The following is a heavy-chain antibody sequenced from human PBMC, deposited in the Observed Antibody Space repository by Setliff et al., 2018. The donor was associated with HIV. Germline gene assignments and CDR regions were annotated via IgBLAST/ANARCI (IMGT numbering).Heavy chain of an antibody. J-gene: IGHJ6*03. CDR3: ARHPRHDNILTGYRYYYMDV. V-gene: IGHV4-39*01. Sequence: SETLSLTCAVSGVSISSSSYFWGWLRRPPGTGLDWIGSIYFSGSTYYNPSLESRVTISMDTSKNQFSLKLTSVTAADTAVYYCARHPRHDNILTGYRYYYMDVWGKGTTVTVSS. CDR2: IYFSGST. D-gene: IGHD3-9*01. CDR1: GVSISSSSYF.